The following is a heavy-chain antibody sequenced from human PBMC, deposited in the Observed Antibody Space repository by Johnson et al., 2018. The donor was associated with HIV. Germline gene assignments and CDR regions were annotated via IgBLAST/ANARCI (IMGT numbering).Heavy chain of an antibody. CDR2: IRYDGSNK. Sequence: VQLVESGGGVVQPGRSLRLSCAASGFTFTTYSMHWVRQAPGTGLEWVAVIRYDGSNKYYADSVKGRFTISRDNSKNTLYLQMNSLRPEDTALYYCATRKDILTGYDAFDIWGQGTMVTVSS. CDR1: GFTFTTYS. D-gene: IGHD3-9*01. CDR3: ATRKDILTGYDAFDI. J-gene: IGHJ3*02. V-gene: IGHV3-30*04.